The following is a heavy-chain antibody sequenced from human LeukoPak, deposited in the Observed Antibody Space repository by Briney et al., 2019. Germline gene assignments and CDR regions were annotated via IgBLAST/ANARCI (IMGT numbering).Heavy chain of an antibody. CDR2: INPNSGGT. Sequence: ASVKVSCKASGYTFTGYYMHWVRQAPGQGLEWMGWINPNSGGTNYAQKFQDRVTMTRDTSMTTAYMELSRLRSDDTAVYYCARGGYNGYDISDYWGQGTLVTVSS. V-gene: IGHV1-2*02. J-gene: IGHJ4*02. D-gene: IGHD5-12*01. CDR1: GYTFTGYY. CDR3: ARGGYNGYDISDY.